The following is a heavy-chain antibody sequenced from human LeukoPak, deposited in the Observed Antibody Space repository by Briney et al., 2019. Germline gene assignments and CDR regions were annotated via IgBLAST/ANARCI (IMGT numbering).Heavy chain of an antibody. CDR3: AKDMGIAVAGTSGLDY. V-gene: IGHV3-23*01. D-gene: IGHD6-19*01. Sequence: PGGSLRLSRAASGFTFSSYAMSWVRQAPGKGLEWVSAISGSGGSTYYAGSVKGRFTISGDNSKNTLYLQMNSLRAEDTAVYYCAKDMGIAVAGTSGLDYWGQGTLVTVSS. J-gene: IGHJ4*02. CDR1: GFTFSSYA. CDR2: ISGSGGST.